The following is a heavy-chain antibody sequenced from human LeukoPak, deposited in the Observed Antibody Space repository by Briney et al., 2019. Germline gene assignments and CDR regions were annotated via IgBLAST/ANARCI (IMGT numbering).Heavy chain of an antibody. Sequence: PSETLSLTCAVSGGSISSGGYSWSWIRQPPGTGLEWIGYIYHSGSTYYNPSLKSRVTISVDRSKNQFSLKLSSVTAADTAVYYCARGYGSGPYYYYGMDVWGQGTTVTVSS. CDR3: ARGYGSGPYYYYGMDV. D-gene: IGHD3-10*01. J-gene: IGHJ6*02. CDR1: GGSISSGGYS. V-gene: IGHV4-30-2*01. CDR2: IYHSGST.